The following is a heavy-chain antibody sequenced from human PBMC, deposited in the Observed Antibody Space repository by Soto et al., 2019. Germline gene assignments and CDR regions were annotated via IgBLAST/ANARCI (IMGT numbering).Heavy chain of an antibody. CDR3: GDGFTPDY. CDR1: GLTFSTSC. CDR2: INGDGSEE. V-gene: IGHV3-7*01. J-gene: IGHJ4*02. Sequence: EVQLVESGGVLLQPGGSLRVSCAASGLTFSTSCRNWVRQYPGKGLERVANINGDGSEEYYVDSVRGRFTITRDHVKNSLFLQMNSLRAEASAVYYCGDGFTPDYWGQGTLFTVSS. D-gene: IGHD3-10*01.